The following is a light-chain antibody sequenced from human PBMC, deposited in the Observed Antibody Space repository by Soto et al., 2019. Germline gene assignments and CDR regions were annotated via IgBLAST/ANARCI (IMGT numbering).Light chain of an antibody. J-gene: IGKJ5*01. CDR1: QSVSSD. V-gene: IGKV3-15*01. CDR3: QQYNNWPPVT. CDR2: GAS. Sequence: EIVMTQSPATLSVSPGERATLSCRASQSVSSDLAWYQQRPGQAPRLLIYGASTRATGIPARFSGSGSGTEFTLTISSLQSEDFAVYYCQQYNNWPPVTFGQGTRLEMK.